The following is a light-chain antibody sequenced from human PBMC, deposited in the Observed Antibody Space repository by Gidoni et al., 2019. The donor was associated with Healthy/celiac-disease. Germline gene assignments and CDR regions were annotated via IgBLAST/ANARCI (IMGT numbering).Light chain of an antibody. V-gene: IGKV3-15*01. CDR2: GAS. Sequence: EVVMTQSPATLSVSPGERATLSCRASQSVSSNLAWYQQRPGQAPRLLIYGASTRATGIPARFSGSGSGKEFTLNISSLQSEDFAVYYCQQDNNWPPSFTFXTXTKVDIK. CDR1: QSVSSN. J-gene: IGKJ3*01. CDR3: QQDNNWPPSFT.